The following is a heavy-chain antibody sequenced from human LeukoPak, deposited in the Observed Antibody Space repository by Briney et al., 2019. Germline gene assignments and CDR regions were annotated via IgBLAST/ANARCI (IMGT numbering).Heavy chain of an antibody. D-gene: IGHD3-3*01. V-gene: IGHV4-61*01. CDR3: VRIITIFGVVGYYMDV. CDR1: GGSISSGSYH. J-gene: IGHJ6*03. CDR2: IYYSGST. Sequence: SETLSLTCTVSGGSISSGSYHWTWIRQPPGKGLEWIGYIYYSGSTNYNPSLKSRVTISVDTSKNQFSLKLSSVTAADTAVYYCVRIITIFGVVGYYMDVWGKGTTVTVSS.